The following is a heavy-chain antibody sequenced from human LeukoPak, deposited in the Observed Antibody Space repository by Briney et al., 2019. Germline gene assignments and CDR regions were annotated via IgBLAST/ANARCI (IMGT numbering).Heavy chain of an antibody. D-gene: IGHD3-3*01. V-gene: IGHV1-18*01. J-gene: IGHJ4*02. CDR3: ARDRGGDWSSFDY. CDR1: GYTFSSYG. CDR2: SSTYNDNT. Sequence: ASVTVSCKASGYTFSSYGITWVRQAPGQGLEWMGWSSTYNDNTNYAQNLQGRVTMTTDPSTSTAYMELRSLRFDDTAVYYCARDRGGDWSSFDYWGQGTLVTVSS.